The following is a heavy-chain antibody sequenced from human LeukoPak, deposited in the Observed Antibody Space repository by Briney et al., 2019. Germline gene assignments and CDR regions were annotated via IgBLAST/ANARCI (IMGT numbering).Heavy chain of an antibody. CDR1: GFSFSSFG. D-gene: IGHD3-3*01. J-gene: IGHJ5*02. Sequence: GGSLRLSCVASGFSFSSFGMHWVRQAPGKGLEWVAVISFDGSNRYYADSVKGRFTISRDNSKNTLYLQMNNLRTEDTAIYYCARERERFLNLWGQGTLVTVSS. CDR2: ISFDGSNR. V-gene: IGHV3-30*03. CDR3: ARERERFLNL.